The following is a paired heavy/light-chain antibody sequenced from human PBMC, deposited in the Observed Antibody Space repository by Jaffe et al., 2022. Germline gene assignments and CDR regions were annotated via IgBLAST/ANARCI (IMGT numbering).Heavy chain of an antibody. Sequence: EVQLLESGGGLVQPGGSLRLSCAASGFTFSSYAMSWVRQAPGKGLEWVSAISGSGGSTYYADSVKGRFTISRDNSKNTLYLQMNSLRAEDTAVYYCAKELGELSLDAFDIWGQGTMVTVSS. V-gene: IGHV3-23*01. D-gene: IGHD3-16*02. CDR1: GFTFSSYA. CDR2: ISGSGGST. CDR3: AKELGELSLDAFDI. J-gene: IGHJ3*02.
Light chain of an antibody. CDR1: QGISSY. Sequence: DIQLTQSPSFLSASVGDRVTITCRASQGISSYLAWYQQKPGKAPKLLIYAASTLQSGVPSRFSGSGSGTEFTLTISSLQPEDFATYYCQQLNSYLWTFGQGTKLEIK. CDR3: QQLNSYLWT. J-gene: IGKJ2*01. CDR2: AAS. V-gene: IGKV1-9*01.